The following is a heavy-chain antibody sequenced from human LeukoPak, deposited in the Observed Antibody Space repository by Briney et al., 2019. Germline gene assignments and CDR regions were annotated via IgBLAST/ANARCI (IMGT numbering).Heavy chain of an antibody. CDR2: IHPSGST. V-gene: IGHV4-4*07. CDR3: ARGPPPDFDY. CDR1: GDSISSYY. Sequence: SETLPLTCTVSGDSISSYYWSWVRQPAGKGLEWIGRIHPSGSTNYNPSLKSRVTLSVDTSKNQFSLKLSSVTAADTAVYYCARGPPPDFDYWGRGTLVTVSS. J-gene: IGHJ4*02.